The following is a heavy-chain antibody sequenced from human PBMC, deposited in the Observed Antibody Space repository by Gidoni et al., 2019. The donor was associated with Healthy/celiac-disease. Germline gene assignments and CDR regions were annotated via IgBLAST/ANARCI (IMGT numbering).Heavy chain of an antibody. Sequence: QVQLVQSGAEVKKPGASVKVSCKASGYTFTGYYMHWVRQAPGQGLEWMGWFNPNSGGTNYAQKFQGRGTMTRDTSISTAYMELSRLRSDDTAVYYCARVSGYCSGGSCYYDAFDIWGQGTMVTVSS. V-gene: IGHV1-2*02. CDR3: ARVSGYCSGGSCYYDAFDI. CDR2: FNPNSGGT. CDR1: GYTFTGYY. J-gene: IGHJ3*02. D-gene: IGHD2-15*01.